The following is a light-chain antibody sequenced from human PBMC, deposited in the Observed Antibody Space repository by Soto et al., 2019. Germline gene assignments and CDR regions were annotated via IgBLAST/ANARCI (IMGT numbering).Light chain of an antibody. J-gene: IGLJ2*01. Sequence: QSVLTQPASVSGSPGQSITISCAGSGGDVGNYDLLSWYQQIPGKAPKLMIYDVIKRPSGVPDRFSGSKSGNTASLTVSGLQAEDEADYYCSSYGGNNNVLFGGGTKLTVL. CDR1: GGDVGNYDL. CDR2: DVI. CDR3: SSYGGNNNVL. V-gene: IGLV2-8*01.